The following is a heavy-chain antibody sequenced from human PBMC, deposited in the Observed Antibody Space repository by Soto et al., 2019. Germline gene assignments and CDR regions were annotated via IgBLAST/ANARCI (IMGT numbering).Heavy chain of an antibody. CDR1: GFTFSSCS. V-gene: IGHV3-21*01. Sequence: GGSLRLSCAASGFTFSSCSMNWVRQAPGKGLEWVSSISSSSSYIYYADSVKGRFTISRDNAKNSLYLQMNSLRAEDTAVYYCARDSEGITMIVVVTYYGMDVWGQGTTVTVSS. J-gene: IGHJ6*02. CDR3: ARDSEGITMIVVVTYYGMDV. CDR2: ISSSSSYI. D-gene: IGHD3-22*01.